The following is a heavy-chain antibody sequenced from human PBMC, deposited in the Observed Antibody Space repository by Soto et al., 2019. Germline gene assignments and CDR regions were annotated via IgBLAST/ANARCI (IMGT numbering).Heavy chain of an antibody. CDR2: IIPIFGTA. D-gene: IGHD2-15*01. CDR3: ARDRPALLLTYYGMDV. J-gene: IGHJ6*02. V-gene: IGHV1-69*01. CDR1: GGTFSSYA. Sequence: QVQLVQSGAEVKKPGSSVKVSCKASGGTFSSYAISWMRQAPGQGLEWMGGIIPIFGTANYAQKFQGRVTITADESTSTAYMELSSLRSEDTAVYYCARDRPALLLTYYGMDVWGQGTTVTVSS.